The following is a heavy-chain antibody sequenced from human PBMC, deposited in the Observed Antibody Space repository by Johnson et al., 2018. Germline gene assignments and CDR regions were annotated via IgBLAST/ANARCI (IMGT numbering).Heavy chain of an antibody. V-gene: IGHV3-7*01. J-gene: IGHJ6*03. Sequence: VQLVQSGGGLVQPGGSLRLSCAASGIIFNRYRMAWVRQAPGKGLEWVANINQDGSEKDYVDSVKGRFTISRDNAKNSLYLQMNSLRAEDTAGDYCARDRVVEIDTPYGPYYYYYMDVGGKGPTVTVSS. CDR3: ARDRVVEIDTPYGPYYYYYMDV. CDR2: INQDGSEK. D-gene: IGHD5-24*01. CDR1: GIIFNRYR.